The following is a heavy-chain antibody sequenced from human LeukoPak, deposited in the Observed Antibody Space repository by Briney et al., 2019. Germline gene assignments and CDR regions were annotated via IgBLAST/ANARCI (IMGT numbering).Heavy chain of an antibody. D-gene: IGHD2-2*01. V-gene: IGHV1-69*05. Sequence: SVKVSCKASGGTFSSYAISWVRQAPGQGLEWMGGIIPIFGTANYAQKLQGRVTMTTDTSTSTAYMELRSLRSDDTAVYYCARSDRPNCSSTSCYLDYWGQGTLVTVSS. CDR1: GGTFSSYA. CDR3: ARSDRPNCSSTSCYLDY. CDR2: IIPIFGTA. J-gene: IGHJ4*02.